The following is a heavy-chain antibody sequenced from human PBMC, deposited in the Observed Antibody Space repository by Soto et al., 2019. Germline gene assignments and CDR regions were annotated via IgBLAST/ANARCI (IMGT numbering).Heavy chain of an antibody. CDR3: ARAIQFKPYYYDSTWFGP. CDR1: GYTFTSYG. V-gene: IGHV1-18*01. D-gene: IGHD3-22*01. Sequence: ASVKVSCKASGYTFTSYGISWVRQAPGQGLEWMGWISAYNGNTNYAQKLQGRVTMTTDTSTSTAYMELRSLRSDDTAVYYCARAIQFKPYYYDSTWFGPWGQGTLVTVSS. J-gene: IGHJ5*02. CDR2: ISAYNGNT.